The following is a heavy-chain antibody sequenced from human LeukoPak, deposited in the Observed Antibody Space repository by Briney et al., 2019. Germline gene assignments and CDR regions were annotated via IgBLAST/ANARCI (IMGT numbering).Heavy chain of an antibody. CDR3: TRVPYYDSSGYPY. J-gene: IGHJ4*02. V-gene: IGHV3-15*01. D-gene: IGHD3-22*01. Sequence: GGSLRLSCAASGFTFSNAWMSWVRQAPGKGLEWVGRIKSKTDGGTTDYAAPVKGRFTISRDDSKNTLYLQMNSLKTEDTAVYYCTRVPYYDSSGYPYWGQGTLVTVSS. CDR1: GFTFSNAW. CDR2: IKSKTDGGTT.